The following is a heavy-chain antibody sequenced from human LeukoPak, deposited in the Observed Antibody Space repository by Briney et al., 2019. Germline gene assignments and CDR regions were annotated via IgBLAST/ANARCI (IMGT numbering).Heavy chain of an antibody. V-gene: IGHV3-53*01. CDR2: IYSGGST. J-gene: IGHJ5*02. Sequence: GGSLRLSCAASGFTFSSYSMNWVRQAPGKGLEWVSVIYSGGSTYYADSVKGRFTISRDNSKNTLYLQMNSLRAEDTAVYYCARAEGYCSGGSCPDSNWFDPWGQGTLVTVSS. CDR1: GFTFSSYS. CDR3: ARAEGYCSGGSCPDSNWFDP. D-gene: IGHD2-15*01.